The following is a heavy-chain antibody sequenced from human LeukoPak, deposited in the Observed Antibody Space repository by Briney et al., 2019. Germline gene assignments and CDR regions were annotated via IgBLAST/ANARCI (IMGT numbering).Heavy chain of an antibody. V-gene: IGHV3-74*01. CDR3: ARSPVVPAAIPNWFDP. D-gene: IGHD2-2*01. CDR2: INTDGSST. J-gene: IGHJ5*02. Sequence: PGGSLRLSCAASGFTFSSYWMHWVRQAPGKGLVWVSRINTDGSSTSYADSVKGRFTISRDNAKNTLYLQMNSLRAEDTAVYYCARSPVVPAAIPNWFDPWGQGTLVTVSS. CDR1: GFTFSSYW.